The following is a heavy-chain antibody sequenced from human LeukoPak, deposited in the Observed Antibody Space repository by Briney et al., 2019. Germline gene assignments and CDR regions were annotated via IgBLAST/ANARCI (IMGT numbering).Heavy chain of an antibody. CDR1: GGSISSYY. V-gene: IGHV4-4*07. CDR3: ARDGGVGSQYYFDY. D-gene: IGHD1-26*01. CDR2: PYTSGST. J-gene: IGHJ4*02. Sequence: SETLSLTCSVSGGSISSYYWSWIRQPAGKGLEWIGRPYTSGSTNYNPSLKSRVTMSVDTSKNQFSLKLSSVTAADTAVYYCARDGGVGSQYYFDYWGKGTLVTVSS.